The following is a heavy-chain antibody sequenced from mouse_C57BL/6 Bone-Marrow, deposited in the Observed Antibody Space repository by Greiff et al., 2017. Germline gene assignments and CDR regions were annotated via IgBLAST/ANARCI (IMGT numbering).Heavy chain of an antibody. J-gene: IGHJ1*03. CDR2: IFPGSGST. CDR3: ARPCYSDYWYFDV. Sequence: VQLQQPGAELVKPGASVKMSCKASGYTFTSYWITWVKQRPGQGLEWIGDIFPGSGSTDYNEKFKSKATLTVDTSASTANMQLSSLTSEDSAVYYCARPCYSDYWYFDVWGTGTTVTVSS. V-gene: IGHV1-55*01. D-gene: IGHD2-12*01. CDR1: GYTFTSYW.